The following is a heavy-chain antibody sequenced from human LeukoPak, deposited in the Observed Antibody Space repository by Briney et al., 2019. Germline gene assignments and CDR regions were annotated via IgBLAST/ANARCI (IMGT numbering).Heavy chain of an antibody. V-gene: IGHV1-18*01. CDR2: ISTYNGDT. CDR3: ARDPSNTSAWYIYFDF. J-gene: IGHJ4*02. CDR1: GYSFTHYA. D-gene: IGHD6-19*01. Sequence: GASVKVSCKTSGYSFTHYAISWVRQAPGQGLEWMGWISTYNGDTKYAQKLQGRFTMTSDTSTSTVYMELRSLTSDDTAVYYCARDPSNTSAWYIYFDFWGQGTLVTVSS.